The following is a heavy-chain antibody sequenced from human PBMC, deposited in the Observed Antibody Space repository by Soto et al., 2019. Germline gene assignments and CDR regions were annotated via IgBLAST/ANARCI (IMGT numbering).Heavy chain of an antibody. J-gene: IGHJ4*02. CDR2: IYYSGST. CDR1: GGSVSSGSYY. CDR3: ARDNCGGDCYHFDY. Sequence: QVQLQESGPGLVKPSETLSLTCTVSGGSVSSGSYYWSWIRQPPGKGLEWIGYIYYSGSTNYNPSLQSRDPISVDTSKNPFSLKLSSVTAADTAVYYCARDNCGGDCYHFDYWGQGTLVTVSS. D-gene: IGHD2-21*02. V-gene: IGHV4-61*01.